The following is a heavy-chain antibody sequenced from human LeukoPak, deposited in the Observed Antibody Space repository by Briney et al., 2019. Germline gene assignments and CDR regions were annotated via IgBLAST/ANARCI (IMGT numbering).Heavy chain of an antibody. J-gene: IGHJ4*02. CDR2: ISWNSGSI. V-gene: IGHV3-9*03. CDR3: AKGQSGSSWYYFDY. Sequence: GRSLRLSCAASGFTFDDYAMHWVRQAPGKGLGWVLGISWNSGSIGYADSVKGRFTISRDNAKTSLYLQMNSLRAEDMALYYCAKGQSGSSWYYFDYWGQGTLVTVSS. D-gene: IGHD6-13*01. CDR1: GFTFDDYA.